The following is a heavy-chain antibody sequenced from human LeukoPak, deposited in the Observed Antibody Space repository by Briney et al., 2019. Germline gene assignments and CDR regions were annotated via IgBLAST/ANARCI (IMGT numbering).Heavy chain of an antibody. CDR1: GYSISSGYY. Sequence: PSETLSLTCAVSGYSISSGYYWGWIRQPPGKGLEWIGSIYHSGSTYYNPSLKSRVTISVDTSKNQFSLKLSSVTAADTAVYYCARDSESYSSSWSTPFDYWGQGTLVTVSS. J-gene: IGHJ4*02. CDR3: ARDSESYSSSWSTPFDY. CDR2: IYHSGST. V-gene: IGHV4-38-2*02. D-gene: IGHD6-13*01.